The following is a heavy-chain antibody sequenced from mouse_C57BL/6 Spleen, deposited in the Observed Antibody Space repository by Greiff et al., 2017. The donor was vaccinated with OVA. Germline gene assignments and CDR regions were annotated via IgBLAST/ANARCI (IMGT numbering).Heavy chain of an antibody. CDR1: GYTFTSYW. Sequence: QVQLQQPGAELVKPGASVKMSCKASGYTFTSYWIPWVKQRPGQGLEWIGDIYPGSGSTNYNEKFKSKATLTVDTATSTAYLQLSSLTSEDSAVYYCAGPSYYGAFDYWGKGTPLTVSS. D-gene: IGHD1-1*01. V-gene: IGHV1-55*01. J-gene: IGHJ2*01. CDR2: IYPGSGST. CDR3: AGPSYYGAFDY.